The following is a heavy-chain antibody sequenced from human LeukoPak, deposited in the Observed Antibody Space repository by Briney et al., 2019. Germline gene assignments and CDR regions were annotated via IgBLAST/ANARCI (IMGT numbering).Heavy chain of an antibody. CDR1: GFTFSSYE. D-gene: IGHD6-6*01. J-gene: IGHJ6*02. CDR3: ARSSGGYYGMDV. V-gene: IGHV3-48*03. Sequence: GGSLRLSCAASGFTFSSYEMNWVRQAPGKWLEWVSYISSSGSTIYYADSVKGRFTISRDNAKNSLYLQMNSLRAEDTAVYYCARSSGGYYGMDVWGQGTTVTVSS. CDR2: ISSSGSTI.